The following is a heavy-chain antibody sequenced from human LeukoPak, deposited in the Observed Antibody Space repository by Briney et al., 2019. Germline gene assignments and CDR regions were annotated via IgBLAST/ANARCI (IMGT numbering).Heavy chain of an antibody. CDR2: IYYSGST. Sequence: SETLSLTCTVSGGSISSSSYYWGWIRQPPGKGLEWIGSIYYSGSTYYNPSLKSRVTISVDTSKNQFSLKLSSVTAADTAVYYCARHRYGGNSHFDYWGQGTLVTVSS. D-gene: IGHD4-23*01. CDR3: ARHRYGGNSHFDY. J-gene: IGHJ4*01. CDR1: GGSISSSSYY. V-gene: IGHV4-39*01.